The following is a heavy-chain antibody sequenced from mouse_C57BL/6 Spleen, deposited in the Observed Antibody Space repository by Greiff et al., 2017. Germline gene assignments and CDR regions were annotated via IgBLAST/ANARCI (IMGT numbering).Heavy chain of an antibody. CDR3: ARSPYYGSSYGYFDV. CDR2: ISYGGST. CDR1: GYSITSDY. D-gene: IGHD1-1*01. Sequence: VQLQQSGPGLAKPSQTLSLTCSVTGYSITSDYWNWIRKFPGNKLAYMGYISYGGSTYYNTALKSRISITRDTSKNQYYLQWNSVTTEDTATYYCARSPYYGSSYGYFDVWGTGTMVTVAS. V-gene: IGHV3-8*01. J-gene: IGHJ1*03.